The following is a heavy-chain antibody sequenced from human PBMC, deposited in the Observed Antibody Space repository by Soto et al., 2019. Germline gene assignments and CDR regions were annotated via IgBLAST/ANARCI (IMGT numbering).Heavy chain of an antibody. CDR3: ARGRHNGVDGYFHX. CDR2: IYPDDSET. J-gene: IGHJ4*02. V-gene: IGHV5-51*01. Sequence: PGESLKISCSTSGYNFRTFWIGWLRQMPGKGLELMGIIYPDDSETNYSTSFEGQVTMSSDSYISTTYLQWSSLQSSDTAIYYCARGRHNGVDGYFHXWGQGTLVTVSX. D-gene: IGHD2-8*01. CDR1: GYNFRTFW.